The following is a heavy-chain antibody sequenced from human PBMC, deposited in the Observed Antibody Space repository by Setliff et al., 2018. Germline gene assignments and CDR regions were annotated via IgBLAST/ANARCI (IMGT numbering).Heavy chain of an antibody. CDR2: IDYSGST. V-gene: IGHV4-31*03. Sequence: SETLSLTCTVSGGSISSGGYYWSWIRQHPGKGLEWIGYIDYSGSTYYNPSLKSRVTMSVDTSKNQFSLKLTSVTAADTAVYYCAGMGGFLYMDVWGKGTTVTVSS. D-gene: IGHD3-3*01. CDR1: GGSISSGGYY. J-gene: IGHJ6*03. CDR3: AGMGGFLYMDV.